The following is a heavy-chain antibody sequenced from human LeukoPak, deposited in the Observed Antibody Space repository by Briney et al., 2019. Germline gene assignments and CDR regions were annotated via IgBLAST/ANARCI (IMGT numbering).Heavy chain of an antibody. D-gene: IGHD3-10*01. CDR1: GGSISSGSYY. CDR2: IYTSGST. V-gene: IGHV4-61*02. J-gene: IGHJ5*02. CDR3: ARGSRGGSFDP. Sequence: SETLSLTCTVSGGSISSGSYYWSWIRQPAGKGLEWIGRIYTSGSTNYSPSLKGRVTISVDTSKNQFSLKLSSVTAADTAVYYCARGSRGGSFDPWGQGTLVTVSS.